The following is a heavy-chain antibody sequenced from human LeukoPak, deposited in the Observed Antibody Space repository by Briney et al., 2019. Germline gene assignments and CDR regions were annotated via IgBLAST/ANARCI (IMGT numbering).Heavy chain of an antibody. CDR1: GGSFSGYF. CDR3: AKPTYRSGTGGFDS. J-gene: IGHJ4*02. D-gene: IGHD3-3*01. V-gene: IGHV4-34*01. CDR2: INDSGIT. Sequence: KASETLSLTCAVYGGSFSGYFFSWIRQAPGKGLEWIGEINDSGITNYNPSFKSRVTMSTDTSKNQYSLKLSSVTAADTAVYYCAKPTYRSGTGGFDSWGQGTLVTVSS.